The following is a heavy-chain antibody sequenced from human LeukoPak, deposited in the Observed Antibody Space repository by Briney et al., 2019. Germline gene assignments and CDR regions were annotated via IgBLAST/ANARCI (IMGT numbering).Heavy chain of an antibody. V-gene: IGHV4-34*01. D-gene: IGHD3-3*01. CDR3: ARDFFFDY. CDR1: GGSFSGYY. CDR2: INHSGST. Sequence: SETLSLTCAVYGGSFSGYYWSWIRQPPRKGLEWIGEINHSGSTNYNPSLKSRVTISVDTSKNQFSLRLSSVTAADTAVYYCARDFFFDYWGQGTLVTVSS. J-gene: IGHJ4*02.